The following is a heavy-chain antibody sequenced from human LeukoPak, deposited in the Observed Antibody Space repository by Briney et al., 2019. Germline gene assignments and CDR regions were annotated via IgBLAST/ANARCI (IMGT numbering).Heavy chain of an antibody. J-gene: IGHJ4*02. D-gene: IGHD2-21*02. V-gene: IGHV1-2*02. CDR3: ARDQMVTEGYFDY. Sequence: ASVKVSCKASGYTFNGYYMHWVRQAPGQGLEWMGWISPNSGDTHYTQKFQGRVTMTRDTSTTTAYMEMSRLRSDDTAVYYCARDQMVTEGYFDYWGQGTLVTVSS. CDR2: ISPNSGDT. CDR1: GYTFNGYY.